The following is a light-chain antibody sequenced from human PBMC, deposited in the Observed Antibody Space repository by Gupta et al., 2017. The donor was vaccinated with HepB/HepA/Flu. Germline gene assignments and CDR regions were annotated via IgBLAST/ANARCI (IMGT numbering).Light chain of an antibody. V-gene: IGKV1-5*03. CDR2: KAS. CDR1: QSISSW. Sequence: DIQMTQSPSILSASVGDRVTITCRASQSISSWLTWYQQKSGKAPKLLIYKASSLESGVPSRFSGSGSGTEFTLTISSLEPDDFATYYCQQYNSYPVTFGQGTKLEIK. J-gene: IGKJ2*01. CDR3: QQYNSYPVT.